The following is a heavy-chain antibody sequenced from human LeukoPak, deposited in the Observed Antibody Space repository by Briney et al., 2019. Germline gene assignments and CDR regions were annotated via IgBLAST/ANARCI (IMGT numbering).Heavy chain of an antibody. J-gene: IGHJ6*02. V-gene: IGHV3-74*01. CDR1: GFTFGNHW. CDR2: IKTDGSVT. Sequence: GGSLRLSCAASGFTFGNHWIHWVRQAPGKGLVWVSRIKTDGSVTNYADSVEGRFTISRDTAKNTVYLQMNSLRVEETAIYYCARGISMDVWGQGTTVTVSS. CDR3: ARGISMDV.